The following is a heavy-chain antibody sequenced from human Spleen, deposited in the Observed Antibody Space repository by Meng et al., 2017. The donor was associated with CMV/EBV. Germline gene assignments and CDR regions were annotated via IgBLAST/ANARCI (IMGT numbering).Heavy chain of an antibody. V-gene: IGHV1-18*01. CDR1: GYTFTNYG. Sequence: ASVKVSCKASGYTFTNYGITWVRQAPGQGLEWMGWISAYNGDTNYAQNIQGRVTMTTDTSTSTAYMELRSLRSDDTAVYYCARGELWKPYGMDVWGQGTTVTSP. CDR2: ISAYNGDT. CDR3: ARGELWKPYGMDV. J-gene: IGHJ6*02. D-gene: IGHD3-16*01.